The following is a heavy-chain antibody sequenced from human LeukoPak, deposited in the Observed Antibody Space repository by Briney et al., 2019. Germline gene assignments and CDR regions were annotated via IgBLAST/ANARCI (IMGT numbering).Heavy chain of an antibody. V-gene: IGHV1-69*04. Sequence: ASVKVSCKASGGTFSSYTISWVRQAPGQGLEWMGRIIPILGIANYAQKFQGRVTITADKSTSTAYMELSSLRAEDTAVYHCARELGYCSGGRCYNIRFDPWGQGTQVAVSS. CDR1: GGTFSSYT. J-gene: IGHJ5*02. CDR2: IIPILGIA. D-gene: IGHD2-15*01. CDR3: ARELGYCSGGRCYNIRFDP.